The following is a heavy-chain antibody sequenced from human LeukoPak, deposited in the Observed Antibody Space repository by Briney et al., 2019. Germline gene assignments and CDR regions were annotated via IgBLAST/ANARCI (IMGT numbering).Heavy chain of an antibody. CDR3: SNSPPTYGDLDY. CDR2: ISGSDGST. J-gene: IGHJ4*02. V-gene: IGHV3-23*01. Sequence: GGSLRLSCAASGFTFSSYAMSWVRQAPGKGLEWVSGISGSDGSTNYADSVKGRFTISRENSKNTLSLQMNNLRVDDTAIYYCSNSPPTYGDLDYWGQGTLVTVSS. D-gene: IGHD3-10*01. CDR1: GFTFSSYA.